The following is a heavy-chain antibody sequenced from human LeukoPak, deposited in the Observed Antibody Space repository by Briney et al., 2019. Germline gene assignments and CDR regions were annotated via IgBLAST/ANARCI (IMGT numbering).Heavy chain of an antibody. CDR3: ARMTRRFDY. Sequence: SETLSLTCTVSGGSISSYYWSWIRQPAGKGLESIGHISTSGSTYYNPSLKSRVTISVDTSKNQFSLKLSSVTAADTAVYYCARMTRRFDYWGQGTLVTVSS. CDR1: GGSISSYY. CDR2: ISTSGST. J-gene: IGHJ4*02. V-gene: IGHV4-4*07.